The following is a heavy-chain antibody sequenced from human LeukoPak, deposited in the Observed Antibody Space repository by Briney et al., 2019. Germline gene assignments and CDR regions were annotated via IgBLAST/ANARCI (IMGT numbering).Heavy chain of an antibody. D-gene: IGHD2-21*01. CDR2: ISVSGNT. J-gene: IGHJ4*02. Sequence: GGSLRLCCAASGFTLSSYAMSWVRQAPGKGLEWVSAISVSGNTYHADSVKGRFTISRDSSKNTLYLQMNRLRAEDAAVYYCAKAPVTTSSGAYCYPFDYWGQGTLVTVSS. CDR1: GFTLSSYA. CDR3: AKAPVTTSSGAYCYPFDY. V-gene: IGHV3-23*01.